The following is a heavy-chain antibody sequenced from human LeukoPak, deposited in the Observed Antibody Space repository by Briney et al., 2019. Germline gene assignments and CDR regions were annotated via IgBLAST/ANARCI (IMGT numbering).Heavy chain of an antibody. D-gene: IGHD3-3*01. J-gene: IGHJ4*02. Sequence: SETMSLTCTVSGGSISSYYWSWIRQPPGKGLEWMGYIYYSGSTNYNPSLKSRVTISVDTSKNQFSLKLSSVTAGDTAVYYCARDSDDFWSGLGYFDYWGQGTLVTVSS. CDR3: ARDSDDFWSGLGYFDY. CDR2: IYYSGST. CDR1: GGSISSYY. V-gene: IGHV4-59*01.